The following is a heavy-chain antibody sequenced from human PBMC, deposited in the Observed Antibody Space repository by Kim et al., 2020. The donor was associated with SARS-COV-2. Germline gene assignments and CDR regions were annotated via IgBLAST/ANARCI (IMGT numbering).Heavy chain of an antibody. D-gene: IGHD6-6*01. J-gene: IGHJ6*02. CDR2: INHSGST. V-gene: IGHV4-34*01. CDR1: GGSFSGYY. Sequence: SETLSLTCAVYGGSFSGYYWSWIRQPPGKGLEWIGEINHSGSTNYNPSLKSRVTRSVDTSKNQFSLKLSSVTAADTAVYYCARVVKYSSSSRRSYYYYGMDVWGQGTTVTVSS. CDR3: ARVVKYSSSSRRSYYYYGMDV.